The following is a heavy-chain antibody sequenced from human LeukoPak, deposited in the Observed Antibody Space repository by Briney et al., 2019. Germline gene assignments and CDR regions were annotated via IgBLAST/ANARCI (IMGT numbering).Heavy chain of an antibody. J-gene: IGHJ4*02. V-gene: IGHV4-39*01. D-gene: IGHD3-10*01. CDR2: IYQSGST. Sequence: SETLSLTCTVSGGSISSVSNSRGWIRQPPGKGLEWIVSIYQSGSTYYNPPLKSRVTISVDTSKNQISLKLTSVTVADTAVYYCGSVDRGWFGVGEYWGQGTLVTVSS. CDR3: GSVDRGWFGVGEY. CDR1: GGSISSVSNS.